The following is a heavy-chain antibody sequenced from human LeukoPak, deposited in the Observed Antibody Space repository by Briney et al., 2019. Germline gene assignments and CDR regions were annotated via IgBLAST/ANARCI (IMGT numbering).Heavy chain of an antibody. CDR3: ARGTSSGNSNWFDP. V-gene: IGHV1-2*06. CDR1: GYTFTCYY. Sequence: GASVKGSCKASGYTFTCYYIHWVRQAPGQGLDWMGRFNPNSGGTNYAKKFQDRVTMTRDTAISTAYMELSRLRSDDTAVYYYARGTSSGNSNWFDPWGQGTLVTVSS. J-gene: IGHJ5*02. D-gene: IGHD1-7*01. CDR2: FNPNSGGT.